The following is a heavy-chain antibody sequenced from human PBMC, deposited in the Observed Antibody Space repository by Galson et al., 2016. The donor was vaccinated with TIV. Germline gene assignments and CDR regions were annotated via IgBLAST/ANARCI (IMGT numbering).Heavy chain of an antibody. CDR3: AREGFSIKAGGFYQ. J-gene: IGHJ4*02. V-gene: IGHV1-2*06. CDR1: EYTFTKYF. CDR2: INPSGGGT. Sequence: SVKVSCKASEYTFTKYFIHWVRQAPGQGLEWMGRINPSGGGTNYAQKFQGRVTLTRDTSITTAYMDLAGLRSDDTAVYYCAREGFSIKAGGFYQWGQGTLVTVSS. D-gene: IGHD6-13*01.